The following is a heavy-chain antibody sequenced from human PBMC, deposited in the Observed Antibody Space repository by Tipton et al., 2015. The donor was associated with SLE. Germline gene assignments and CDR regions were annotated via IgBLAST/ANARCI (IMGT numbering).Heavy chain of an antibody. CDR1: GGSISSSSYY. D-gene: IGHD5-24*01. CDR3: ARRIEMATAHDAFDI. Sequence: TLSLTCTVSGGSISSSSYYWGWIRQPPGKGLEWIGSIYYSGSTYYNPSLKSRVTISLDTSKNQFSLKLSSVTAADTAVYYCARRIEMATAHDAFDIWGQGTMVTVSS. J-gene: IGHJ3*02. V-gene: IGHV4-39*07. CDR2: IYYSGST.